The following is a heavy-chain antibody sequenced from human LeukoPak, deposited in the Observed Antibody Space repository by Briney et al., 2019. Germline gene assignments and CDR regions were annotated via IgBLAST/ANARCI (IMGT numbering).Heavy chain of an antibody. Sequence: ASVKVSCTASGYTFTGYYVHWVRQAPGQGLEWMGWINPDSGGTNYAQQFQGRVTMTRDTSISTAYMELSRLRSDDTAVYYCARDKQLDWAHYYYYYMDVWGKGTTVTVSS. V-gene: IGHV1-2*02. CDR1: GYTFTGYY. CDR2: INPDSGGT. J-gene: IGHJ6*03. CDR3: ARDKQLDWAHYYYYYMDV. D-gene: IGHD1-1*01.